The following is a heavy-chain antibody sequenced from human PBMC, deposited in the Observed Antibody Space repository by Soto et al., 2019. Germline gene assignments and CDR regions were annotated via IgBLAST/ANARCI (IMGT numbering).Heavy chain of an antibody. J-gene: IGHJ4*02. CDR3: ARDSYDFWTAYSY. Sequence: PGGSLRLSCAASGFTFSSYSMSWVRQAPGRGLEWVSSISSSSSYIYYADSVKGRFTISRDNAKNSLYLQMNSLRAEDTAVCYCARDSYDFWTAYSYWGQGTQVTVSS. V-gene: IGHV3-21*01. CDR2: ISSSSSYI. CDR1: GFTFSSYS. D-gene: IGHD3-3*01.